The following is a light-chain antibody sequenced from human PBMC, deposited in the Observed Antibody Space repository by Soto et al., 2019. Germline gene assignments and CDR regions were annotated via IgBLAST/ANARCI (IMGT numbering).Light chain of an antibody. CDR3: QQYGTSPPIA. Sequence: EDPARSSIANQSVSSSSLAWYQQKPGQAPRLLIYGASSRATGIRDRFSGSASGRHLTLNICRLEPPAYAVYYCQQYGTSPPIAIGHGTRLEIK. CDR2: GAS. CDR1: QSVSSSS. V-gene: IGKV3-20*01. J-gene: IGKJ5*01.